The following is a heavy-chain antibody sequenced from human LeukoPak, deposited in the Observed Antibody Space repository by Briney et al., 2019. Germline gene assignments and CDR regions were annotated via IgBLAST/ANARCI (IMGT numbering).Heavy chain of an antibody. CDR2: ISSSSSYI. J-gene: IGHJ4*02. CDR3: ARDLPPGSSGWYLGY. D-gene: IGHD6-19*01. V-gene: IGHV3-21*01. Sequence: GGSLRLSCAASGFTFNTYSMNWVRQAPGKGLEWVSSISSSSSYIYYADSVKGRFTISRDNAKNSLYLQMNSLRAEDTAVYYCARDLPPGSSGWYLGYWGQGTLVTVSS. CDR1: GFTFNTYS.